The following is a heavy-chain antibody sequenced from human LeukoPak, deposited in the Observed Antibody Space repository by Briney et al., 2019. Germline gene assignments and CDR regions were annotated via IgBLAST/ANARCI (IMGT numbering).Heavy chain of an antibody. V-gene: IGHV1-69*13. CDR1: GGTFSNYA. D-gene: IGHD2-2*01. Sequence: SVTVSCKASGGTFSNYAISWVRQAPGQGLEWMGGIIPMLGTTIYAQKFQGRVTITADESTNAAYMELSSLRSEDTAVYYCARDHRRRYCSSTRCYLGWFDSWGQGTLVTVSS. J-gene: IGHJ5*01. CDR3: ARDHRRRYCSSTRCYLGWFDS. CDR2: IIPMLGTT.